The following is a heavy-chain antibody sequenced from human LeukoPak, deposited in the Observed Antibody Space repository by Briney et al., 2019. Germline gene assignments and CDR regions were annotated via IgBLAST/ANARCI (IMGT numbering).Heavy chain of an antibody. J-gene: IGHJ4*02. Sequence: SETLSLTCTVSGGSISSSSYYWGWIRQPPGKGLEWIGSIYYSGSTYYNPSLKSRVTISVDTSKNQFSLKLSSVTAADTAVYYCARGGYYYDSSGYLFDYWGQGTLVTVSS. D-gene: IGHD3-22*01. V-gene: IGHV4-39*07. CDR1: GGSISSSSYY. CDR2: IYYSGST. CDR3: ARGGYYYDSSGYLFDY.